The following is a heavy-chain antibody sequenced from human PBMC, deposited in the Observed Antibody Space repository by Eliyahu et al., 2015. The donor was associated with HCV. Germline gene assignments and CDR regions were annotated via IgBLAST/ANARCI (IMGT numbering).Heavy chain of an antibody. CDR2: IKEDGSET. J-gene: IGHJ5*02. CDR3: ARVRMTGNYGRGWFDP. D-gene: IGHD3-22*01. V-gene: IGHV3-7*01. CDR1: GFTFSDYS. Sequence: EVQLVESGGAXAQPGGSLRLSCAASGFTFSDYSLTWVRQAPGKGLEGVASIKEDGSETYYVDSVKGRFTISIDNAKNSLSLQMNSLRAEDTAVYYCARVRMTGNYGRGWFDPWGQGTLVTVSS.